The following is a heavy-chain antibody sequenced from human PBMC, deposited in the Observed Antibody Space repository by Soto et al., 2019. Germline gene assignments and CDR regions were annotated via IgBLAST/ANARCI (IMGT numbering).Heavy chain of an antibody. V-gene: IGHV3-21*01. Sequence: GGSLRLSCAASGFTFSSYSMNWVRQAPGKGLEWVSSISSSSSYIYYADSVKGRFTISRDNAKNSLYLQMNSLRAEDTAVYYCARDYYDILTGYQRHFDYWGQGTLVTVSS. CDR1: GFTFSSYS. CDR2: ISSSSSYI. CDR3: ARDYYDILTGYQRHFDY. J-gene: IGHJ4*02. D-gene: IGHD3-9*01.